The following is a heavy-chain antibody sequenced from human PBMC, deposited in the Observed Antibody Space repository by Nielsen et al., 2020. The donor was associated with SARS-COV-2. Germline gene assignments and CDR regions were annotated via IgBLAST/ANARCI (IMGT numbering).Heavy chain of an antibody. CDR2: ISSSGGSPSGGST. V-gene: IGHV3-23*01. Sequence: GESLKISCAASGFIFSSSAMTWVRQAPGKALEWVSSISSSGGSPSGGSTLYADSVKGRFTISRDSSKNTVYLQMNSLRAEDTALYYCAREGANYYDSFYFDSWGQGTLVTVSS. CDR1: GFIFSSSA. CDR3: AREGANYYDSFYFDS. J-gene: IGHJ4*02. D-gene: IGHD3-22*01.